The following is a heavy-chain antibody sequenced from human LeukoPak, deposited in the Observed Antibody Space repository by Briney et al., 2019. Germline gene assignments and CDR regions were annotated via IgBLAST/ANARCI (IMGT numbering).Heavy chain of an antibody. Sequence: GRSLRLSCAASGFTFSTSGMHWVRQAPGKGLEWVAVISYDGSNRYYADSVKGRFTISRDNSKNTIYLQMTSLRAEDTAVYYCAKDFRRVAAAGEIDYWGQGTLVTVSS. CDR3: AKDFRRVAAAGEIDY. V-gene: IGHV3-30*18. D-gene: IGHD6-13*01. CDR1: GFTFSTSG. J-gene: IGHJ4*02. CDR2: ISYDGSNR.